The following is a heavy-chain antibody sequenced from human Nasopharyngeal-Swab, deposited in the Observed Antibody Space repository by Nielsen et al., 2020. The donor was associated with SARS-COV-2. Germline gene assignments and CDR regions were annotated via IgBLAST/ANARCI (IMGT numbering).Heavy chain of an antibody. V-gene: IGHV3-30-3*01. D-gene: IGHD3-10*01. J-gene: IGHJ6*02. Sequence: VRQAPGKGLEWVAVISYDGSNKYYADSVKGRFTISRDNSKNTLYLQMNSLRAEDTAVYYCARGSGGGMDVWGQGTTVTVSS. CDR2: ISYDGSNK. CDR3: ARGSGGGMDV.